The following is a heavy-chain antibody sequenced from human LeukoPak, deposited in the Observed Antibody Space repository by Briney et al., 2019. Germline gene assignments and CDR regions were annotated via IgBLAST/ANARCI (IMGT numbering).Heavy chain of an antibody. V-gene: IGHV1-46*01. CDR1: GYTFTSYY. D-gene: IGHD4-23*01. Sequence: GASVKVSCKASGYTFTSYYMHWVQQAPGQGLEWMGIINPSGGSTSYAQKFQGRVTMTRDMSTSTVYMELSSLRSEDTAVYYCARAKIRHGGASCSAFDIWGQGTMVTVSS. CDR2: INPSGGST. J-gene: IGHJ3*02. CDR3: ARAKIRHGGASCSAFDI.